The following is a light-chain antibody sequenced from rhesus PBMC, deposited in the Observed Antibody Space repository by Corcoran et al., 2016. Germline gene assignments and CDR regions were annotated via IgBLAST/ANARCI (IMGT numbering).Light chain of an antibody. J-gene: IGKJ1*01. CDR1: QGISSW. V-gene: IGKV1-21*01. CDR2: KAS. CDR3: RQYNSATPWT. Sequence: DIQMTQSPSPLSASAGDRVTITCRAIQGISSWLAWYQQKPGKAPKPLFYKASSLQSGVTSRFSGSGSGTDFTLTIRSLQAEDFATYDYRQYNSATPWTFGQGTKVEIK.